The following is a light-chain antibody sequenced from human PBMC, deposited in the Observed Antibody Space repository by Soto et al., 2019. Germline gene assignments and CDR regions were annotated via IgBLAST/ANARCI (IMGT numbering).Light chain of an antibody. CDR1: HSVGSL. J-gene: IGKJ5*01. CDR2: GAS. Sequence: EVVMKQSPATLSVSPGESATVSCRASHSVGSLLAWYQQKPGQAPRLLIYGASTRATGIPATFTGSGSGTEFTLAISILQSEDFAVYYCQQYNNWTITFGTGKRRGIK. CDR3: QQYNNWTIT. V-gene: IGKV3-15*01.